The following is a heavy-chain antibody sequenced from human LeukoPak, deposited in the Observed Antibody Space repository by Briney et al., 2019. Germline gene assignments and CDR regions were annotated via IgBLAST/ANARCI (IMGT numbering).Heavy chain of an antibody. V-gene: IGHV1-46*01. D-gene: IGHD6-19*01. CDR1: GYTFTGYY. CDR3: AGGKGTYSSGWYVPPPDY. CDR2: INPSGGST. Sequence: ASVKVSCKASGYTFTGYYMHWVRQAPGQGLEWMGIINPSGGSTSYAQKFQGRVTMTRDTSTSTVYMELSSLRSEDTAVYYCAGGKGTYSSGWYVPPPDYWGQGTLVTVSS. J-gene: IGHJ4*02.